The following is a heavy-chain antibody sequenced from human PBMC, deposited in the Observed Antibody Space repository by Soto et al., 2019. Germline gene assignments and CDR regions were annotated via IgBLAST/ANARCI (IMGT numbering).Heavy chain of an antibody. J-gene: IGHJ4*02. CDR2: IYYSGST. CDR3: GRDGRGDPFDY. CDR1: GGSISSYY. Sequence: SETLSLTCTVSGGSISSYYWSWIRQPPGKGLEWIGYIYYSGSTNYNPSLKSRGTRSVDTSKNQFSLKLSAVTAADTAVDYWGRDGRGDPFDYWGQGTLVTVSS. V-gene: IGHV4-59*01. D-gene: IGHD4-17*01.